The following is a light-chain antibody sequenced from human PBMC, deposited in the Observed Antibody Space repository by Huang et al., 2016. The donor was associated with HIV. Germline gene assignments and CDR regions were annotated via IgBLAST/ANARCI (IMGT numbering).Light chain of an antibody. CDR3: LQHHAYPRT. Sequence: DIQLTQSPSAMSASVGDRVSITCRESQGIANYLVWFQQRPGGAPKRLIYAASSLQMGVPSRFSGSGSGKKFTLTISGLQPEDFATYYCLQHHAYPRTFGQGTKVEV. CDR2: AAS. CDR1: QGIANY. J-gene: IGKJ1*01. V-gene: IGKV1-17*03.